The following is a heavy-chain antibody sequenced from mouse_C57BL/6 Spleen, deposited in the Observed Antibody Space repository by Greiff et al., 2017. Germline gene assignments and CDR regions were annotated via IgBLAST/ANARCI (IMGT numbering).Heavy chain of an antibody. CDR3: ASGYDGGFYYAMDY. CDR2: IYPRDGST. CDR1: GYTFTSYD. V-gene: IGHV1-85*01. Sequence: LVESGPELVKPGASVKLSCKASGYTFTSYDINWVKQRPGPGLAWIGWIYPRDGSTKYNEKFKGKATLTVDTSSSTAYMELHSLTSEDSAVYFCASGYDGGFYYAMDYWGQGTSVTVSS. D-gene: IGHD2-2*01. J-gene: IGHJ4*01.